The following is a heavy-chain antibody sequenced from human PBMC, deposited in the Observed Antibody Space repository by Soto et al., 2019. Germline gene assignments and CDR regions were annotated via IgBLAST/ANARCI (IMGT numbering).Heavy chain of an antibody. J-gene: IGHJ6*02. V-gene: IGHV3-74*01. Sequence: GGSLRLSCAASGFPFSTYWMHWVRQAPGKGPVWVSRINNDGSTTRYADSVKGRFTISRDNAKNTLYLQMNSLRAEDTAVYYCASQGLYYYGLDVWRQGTTVTVSS. CDR2: INNDGSTT. CDR3: ASQGLYYYGLDV. CDR1: GFPFSTYW.